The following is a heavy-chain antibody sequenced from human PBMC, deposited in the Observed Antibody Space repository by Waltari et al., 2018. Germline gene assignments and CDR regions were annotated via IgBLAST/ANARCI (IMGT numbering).Heavy chain of an antibody. V-gene: IGHV1-69*02. CDR1: GGTFSSYT. D-gene: IGHD4-4*01. CDR3: ASSPTVTGGNY. CDR2: IIPILGIA. J-gene: IGHJ4*02. Sequence: QVQLVQSGAEVKKPGSSVKVSCKASGGTFSSYTISWVRQAPGQGLEWMGRIIPILGIANYAQKFQGRVTITADKSTSTAYMELSSLRSEDTAVYYCASSPTVTGGNYWGQGTLVTVSS.